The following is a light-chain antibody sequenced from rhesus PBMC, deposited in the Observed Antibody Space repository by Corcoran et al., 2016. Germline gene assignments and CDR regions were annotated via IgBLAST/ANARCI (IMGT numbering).Light chain of an antibody. V-gene: IGKV4-1*01. CDR2: WAS. J-gene: IGKJ2*01. CDR1: QSLLYSSNNKNY. Sequence: DIVMTQSPDSLTVSLGERVTINCKSSQSLLYSSNNKNYLAWYQPKPGQAPNLLIYWASTRESGVPNRCSGGGSGTDFTLTISGLQAEDVAVYYCQQYYSSPFSFGQGTKVEIK. CDR3: QQYYSSPFS.